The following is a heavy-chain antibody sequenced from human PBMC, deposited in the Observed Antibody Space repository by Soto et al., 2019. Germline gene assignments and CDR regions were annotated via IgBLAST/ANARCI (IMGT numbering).Heavy chain of an antibody. D-gene: IGHD3-16*01. CDR3: AKVMITFGGGVGYYYYGMDV. CDR2: ISYDGSNK. CDR1: GFTFSSYG. J-gene: IGHJ6*02. Sequence: GGSLRLSCAASGFTFSSYGMHWVRQAPGKGLEWVAVISYDGSNKYYADSVKGRFTISRDNSKNTLYLQMNSLRAEDTAVYYFAKVMITFGGGVGYYYYGMDVWGQGTTVTVSS. V-gene: IGHV3-30*18.